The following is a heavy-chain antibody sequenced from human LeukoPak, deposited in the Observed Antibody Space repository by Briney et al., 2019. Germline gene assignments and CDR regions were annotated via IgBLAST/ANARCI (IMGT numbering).Heavy chain of an antibody. CDR3: TTDGPSGNSLDY. D-gene: IGHD4-23*01. V-gene: IGHV3-15*01. J-gene: IGHJ4*02. CDR2: IKSKTDGGTT. CDR1: GYTFRNAW. Sequence: PGGSLRLSCAASGYTFRNAWMSWVRQAPGKGLEWVGRIKSKTDGGTTDYAAPVKGRFTISRDDSKNTLYLQMNSLKTEDTAVYYCTTDGPSGNSLDYWGQGTLVTVSS.